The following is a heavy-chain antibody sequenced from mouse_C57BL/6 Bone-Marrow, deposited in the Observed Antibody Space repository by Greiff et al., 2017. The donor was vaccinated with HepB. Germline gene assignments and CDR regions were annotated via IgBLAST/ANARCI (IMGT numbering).Heavy chain of an antibody. J-gene: IGHJ4*01. CDR2: ISDGGSYT. V-gene: IGHV5-4*01. Sequence: EVKLEESGGGLVKPGGSLKLSCPASGFTFSSYAMSWVRQTPEKRLEWVATISDGGSYTYYPDNVKGRFTISRDNAKNNLYLQMSHLKSEDTAMYYCARDRGTTVVRAMDYWGQGTSVTVSS. D-gene: IGHD1-1*01. CDR1: GFTFSSYA. CDR3: ARDRGTTVVRAMDY.